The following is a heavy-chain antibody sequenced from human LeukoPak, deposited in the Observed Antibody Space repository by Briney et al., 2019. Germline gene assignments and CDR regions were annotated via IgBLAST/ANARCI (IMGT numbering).Heavy chain of an antibody. D-gene: IGHD6-19*01. V-gene: IGHV1-2*02. Sequence: ASVKVSCKASGYTFTGYDMHWVRQAPGQGLEWMGWINPNSGGTNYAQKFQGRVTMTRDKAISTAYMELSRLRSDDTAVYYCARDSGLYRGLGGYWGQGTLVTVSS. J-gene: IGHJ4*02. CDR2: INPNSGGT. CDR3: ARDSGLYRGLGGY. CDR1: GYTFTGYD.